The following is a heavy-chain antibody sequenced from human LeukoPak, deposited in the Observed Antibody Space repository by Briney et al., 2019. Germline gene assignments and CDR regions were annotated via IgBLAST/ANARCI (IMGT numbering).Heavy chain of an antibody. J-gene: IGHJ4*02. D-gene: IGHD4-17*01. CDR3: AREQVTTDRLSFDY. V-gene: IGHV3-7*01. CDR2: IKQDGSEK. CDR1: GFTFSSYW. Sequence: GGSLRLSCAASGFTFSSYWMSWVRQAPGKGLEWVANIKQDGSEKYYVDSVKGRFTISRDNAKNSLYLQMNSLRAEDTAVYYCAREQVTTDRLSFDYWGQGTLVTVSS.